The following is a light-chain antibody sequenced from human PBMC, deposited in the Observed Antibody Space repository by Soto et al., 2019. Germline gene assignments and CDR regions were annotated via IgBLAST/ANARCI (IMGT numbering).Light chain of an antibody. CDR3: MQGTHRPLT. Sequence: DVVMTQSPLSLPVTLGQPASISCRSSQSLLYSDGNTYLNWFNQRPGQSPRRLIYKVSNRDSGVPDRLSGSGSGTDFTLQISRVEADDVGVYYCMQGTHRPLTFGRGTKVEIK. CDR1: QSLLYSDGNTY. V-gene: IGKV2-30*01. J-gene: IGKJ4*01. CDR2: KVS.